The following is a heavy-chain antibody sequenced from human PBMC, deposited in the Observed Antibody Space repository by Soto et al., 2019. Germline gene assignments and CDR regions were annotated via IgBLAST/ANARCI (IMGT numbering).Heavy chain of an antibody. Sequence: QVHLQESGPGLVKPWGTLSLNCAVSGVSVTAGNLWSWVRQSPGKGLEWIGEVFPDGSTNYNPSLQSRVTISLDKSQNHFSLILTSVTGADTAIYYCARVLSGNKEWFDPWGQGTLVTVSS. J-gene: IGHJ5*02. CDR1: GVSVTAGNL. CDR2: VFPDGST. CDR3: ARVLSGNKEWFDP. V-gene: IGHV4-4*02. D-gene: IGHD1-1*01.